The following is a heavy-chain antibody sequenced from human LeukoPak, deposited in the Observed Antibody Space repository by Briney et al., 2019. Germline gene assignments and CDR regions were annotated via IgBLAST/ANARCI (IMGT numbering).Heavy chain of an antibody. CDR1: GGSISSYY. CDR2: INHSGST. V-gene: IGHV4-34*01. CDR3: ARGRLGCSSTSCYAGDYYYGMDV. Sequence: SETLSLTCTVSGGSISSYYWSWIRQPPGKGLEWIGEINHSGSTNYNPSLKSRVTISVDTSKNQFSLKLSSVTAADTAVYYCARGRLGCSSTSCYAGDYYYGMDVWGQGTTVTVSS. D-gene: IGHD2-2*01. J-gene: IGHJ6*02.